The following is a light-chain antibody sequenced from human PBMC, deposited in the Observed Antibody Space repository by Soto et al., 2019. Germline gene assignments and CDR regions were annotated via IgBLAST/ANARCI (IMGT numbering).Light chain of an antibody. V-gene: IGKV1-5*03. CDR3: QQFNNYAIT. CDR1: QTISSW. Sequence: DIKMTQSPSTLSGSXXARVXITCPASQTISSWLAWYQQKPGKAPKXXIYKASNLKSGVPSRFSGSGSGTDFTLTISSLQPEDFATYYCQQFNNYAITFGQGTRLEIK. J-gene: IGKJ5*01. CDR2: KAS.